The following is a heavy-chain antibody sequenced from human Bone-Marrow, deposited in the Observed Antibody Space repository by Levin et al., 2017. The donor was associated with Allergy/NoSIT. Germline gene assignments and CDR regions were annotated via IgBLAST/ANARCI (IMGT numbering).Heavy chain of an antibody. CDR2: IFPGDSDT. J-gene: IGHJ4*02. D-gene: IGHD3-10*01. CDR1: GFTFTTYW. Sequence: PGESLKISCTTSGFTFTTYWIGWVRQMPGRGLEWMGIIFPGDSDTRYSPSLQGQVTISVDTSISTAYMQWSSLKASDSGIYYCARSEFAISGFDYWGQGTQVTVSP. V-gene: IGHV5-51*01. CDR3: ARSEFAISGFDY.